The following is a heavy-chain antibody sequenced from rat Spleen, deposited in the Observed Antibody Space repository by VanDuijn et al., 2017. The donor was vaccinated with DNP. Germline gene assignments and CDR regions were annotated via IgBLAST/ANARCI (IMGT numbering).Heavy chain of an antibody. J-gene: IGHJ2*01. CDR2: ISYDGGVT. CDR1: GFTFSDYY. D-gene: IGHD4-1*01. V-gene: IGHV5-22*01. Sequence: EVQLVESGGGLVQPGKSLRLSCAASGFTFSDYYMAWVRQAPTKGLEWVAYISYDGGVTYHGDSVRGRFTISRDNAKSILYLQMNSLRSDDMATYYCARHVLPLRVWDYWGQGVMVTVSS. CDR3: ARHVLPLRVWDY.